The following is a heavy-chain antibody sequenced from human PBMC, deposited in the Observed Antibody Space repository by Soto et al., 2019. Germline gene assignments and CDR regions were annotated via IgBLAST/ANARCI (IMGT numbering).Heavy chain of an antibody. CDR1: GFAFSTYW. CDR2: IKQDGSEK. V-gene: IGHV3-7*01. D-gene: IGHD2-2*01. J-gene: IGHJ5*02. CDR3: ARGGTSWSDWFAP. Sequence: EVQLVESGGGLVQPGGSLRLSCAASGFAFSTYWMTWVRQAPGKGLEWVGNIKQDGSEKYYLDSVRGRFTISRDNAKNSLYLQMNSLRAEDTAVYYCARGGTSWSDWFAPWGQGNLVTVSS.